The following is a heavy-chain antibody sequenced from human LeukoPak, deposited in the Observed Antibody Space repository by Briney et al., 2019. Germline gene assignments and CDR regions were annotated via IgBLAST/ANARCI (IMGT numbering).Heavy chain of an antibody. D-gene: IGHD5-12*01. CDR2: TKDGGTTT. CDR3: TTIRPGY. V-gene: IGHV3-74*01. CDR1: GFTFSSYW. J-gene: IGHJ4*02. Sequence: GGSLRLSCAASGFTFSSYWIHWVRQVPGKGLVWVARTKDGGTTTDYADSVKGRFTISRDDAKNTLYLQMNSLRAEDTAVYYCTTIRPGYWAQGTLVTVSP.